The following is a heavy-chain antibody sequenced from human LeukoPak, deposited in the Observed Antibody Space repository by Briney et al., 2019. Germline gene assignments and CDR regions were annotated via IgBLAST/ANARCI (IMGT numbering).Heavy chain of an antibody. V-gene: IGHV3-48*04. CDR2: ISSSSSTI. CDR3: ARDGDAWYYYDSSGQRFDP. Sequence: GGSLRLSCAASGFTFRNYNMNWVRQAPGKGLEWVSYISSSSSTIYYAGPVKGRFTISRDNAKNTLYLQMNSLRAEDTAVYYCARDGDAWYYYDSSGQRFDPWGQGTLVTVSS. J-gene: IGHJ5*02. CDR1: GFTFRNYN. D-gene: IGHD3-22*01.